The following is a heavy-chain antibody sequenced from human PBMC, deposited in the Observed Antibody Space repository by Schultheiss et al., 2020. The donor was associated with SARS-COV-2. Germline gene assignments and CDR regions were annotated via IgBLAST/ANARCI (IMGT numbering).Heavy chain of an antibody. D-gene: IGHD6-6*01. CDR1: GFTFSNSD. J-gene: IGHJ6*02. Sequence: GESLKISCAASGFTFSNSDMNWVRQAPGKGLEWVSGVSWNGSRTHYADSVKGRFIISRDNSRNFLYQQMNSLRPEDMAVYYCARDVSRAARVGYYYGMDVWGQGTTVTVSS. CDR2: VSWNGSRT. CDR3: ARDVSRAARVGYYYGMDV. V-gene: IGHV3-19*01.